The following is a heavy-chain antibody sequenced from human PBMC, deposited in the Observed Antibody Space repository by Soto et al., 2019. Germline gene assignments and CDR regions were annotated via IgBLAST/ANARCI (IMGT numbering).Heavy chain of an antibody. Sequence: SGPTLVNPTQTLTLTCTFSGFSLSTSGVGVGWIRQPPGKALEWLALIYWNDDKRYSPSLKSRLTITKDTSKNQVVLTMTNMDPVDTATYYCAHSEGLDPVQGVDVSGQGTTVTVYS. V-gene: IGHV2-5*01. CDR3: AHSEGLDPVQGVDV. D-gene: IGHD3-16*01. J-gene: IGHJ6*02. CDR1: GFSLSTSGVG. CDR2: IYWNDDK.